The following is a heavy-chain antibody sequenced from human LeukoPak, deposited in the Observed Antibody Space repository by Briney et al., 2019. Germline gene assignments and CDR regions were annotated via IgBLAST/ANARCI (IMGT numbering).Heavy chain of an antibody. V-gene: IGHV4-59*08. J-gene: IGHJ4*02. CDR3: ARQEDVYGGNRDYFDY. CDR2: IYYSGST. D-gene: IGHD4-23*01. CDR1: GGSISSYY. Sequence: SETLSLTCTVSGGSISSYYWSWIRQPPGKGLEWIGYIYYSGSTNYNPSLKSRVTISVDTSKNQFSLKLSSVTAADTAVYYCARQEDVYGGNRDYFDYWGQGTLVTVSS.